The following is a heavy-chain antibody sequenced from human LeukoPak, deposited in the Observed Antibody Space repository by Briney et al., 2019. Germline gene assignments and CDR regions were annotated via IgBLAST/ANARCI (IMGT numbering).Heavy chain of an antibody. D-gene: IGHD2-8*02. V-gene: IGHV4-59*01. J-gene: IGHJ4*02. CDR3: AIRLLGVYYFDY. CDR1: GGSISSYY. CDR2: TYTSGST. Sequence: SGTLSLTCTVSGGSISSYYWSWIRQPPGKGLEWIGYTYTSGSTNYNPSLKSRVTISVDTSKNQFSLKLSSVTAADTAVYYCAIRLLGVYYFDYWGQGTLVTVSS.